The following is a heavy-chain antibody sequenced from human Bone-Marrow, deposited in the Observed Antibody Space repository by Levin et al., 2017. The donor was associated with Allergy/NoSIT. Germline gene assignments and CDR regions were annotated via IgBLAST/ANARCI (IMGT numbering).Heavy chain of an antibody. Sequence: QSGESLKISCAASGFTFSSYAMSWVRQAPGKGLEWVSAISGSGGSTYYADSVKGRFTISRDNSKNTLYLQMNSLRAEDTAVYYCAKGSSRGYYGMDVWGQGTTVTVSS. J-gene: IGHJ6*02. CDR2: ISGSGGST. V-gene: IGHV3-23*01. CDR3: AKGSSRGYYGMDV. D-gene: IGHD6-13*01. CDR1: GFTFSSYA.